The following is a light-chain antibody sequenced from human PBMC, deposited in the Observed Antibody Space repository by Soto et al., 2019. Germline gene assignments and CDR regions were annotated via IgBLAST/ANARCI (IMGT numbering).Light chain of an antibody. Sequence: QSVLTQTPSVSGAPGQRVTISCTGSSSNIGAGYDVHWYQHLPGTAPKLLIYGHINRPSGVPDRFSGSKSGTSASLAITGLQAEDEADYYCVSYTSSTTYVFGTGTKLTVL. J-gene: IGLJ1*01. CDR3: VSYTSSTTYV. CDR2: GHI. V-gene: IGLV1-40*01. CDR1: SSNIGAGYD.